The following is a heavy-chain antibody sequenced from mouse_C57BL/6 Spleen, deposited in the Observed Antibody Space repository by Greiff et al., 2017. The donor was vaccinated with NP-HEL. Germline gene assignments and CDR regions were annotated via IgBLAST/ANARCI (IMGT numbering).Heavy chain of an antibody. CDR1: GYTFTDYY. Sequence: VQLKQSGPELVKPGASVKISCKASGYTFTDYYMNWVKQSHGKSLEWIGDINPNNGGTSYNQKFKGKATLTVDKSSSTAYMELRSLTSEDSAVYYCARGGRYGSSGMDYWGQGTSVTVSS. D-gene: IGHD1-1*01. J-gene: IGHJ4*01. CDR2: INPNNGGT. CDR3: ARGGRYGSSGMDY. V-gene: IGHV1-26*01.